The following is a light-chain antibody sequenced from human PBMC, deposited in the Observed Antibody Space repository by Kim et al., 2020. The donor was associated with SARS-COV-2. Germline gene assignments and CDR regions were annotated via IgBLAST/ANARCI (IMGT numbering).Light chain of an antibody. CDR2: GVN. J-gene: IGLJ2*01. CDR1: SSDVGTYNF. V-gene: IGLV2-14*03. Sequence: QSALTQPASVAGSPGQSITISCTGTSSDVGTYNFVSWYQQHPGKAPKLMIYGVNTRPSGVSTRFSGSKSGNTASLTISGLQAVDEADYYCSSYTTTNTLVVFGGGTQLTVL. CDR3: SSYTTTNTLVV.